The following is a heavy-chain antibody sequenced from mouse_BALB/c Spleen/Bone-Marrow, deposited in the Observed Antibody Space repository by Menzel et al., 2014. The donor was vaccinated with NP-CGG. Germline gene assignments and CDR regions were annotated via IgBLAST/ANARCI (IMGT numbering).Heavy chain of an antibody. J-gene: IGHJ3*01. CDR2: IRLKSNNYAT. V-gene: IGHV6-6*02. CDR1: GFTFSNYW. Sequence: EVKVEESGGGLVQPGGSMKLSCVASGFTFSNYWMNWVRQSPEKGLEWVAEIRLKSNNYATHYAESVKGRFTISRDDSKSSVYLQMNNLRAEDTGIHYCTTGFAYWGQGTLVTVSA. CDR3: TTGFAY.